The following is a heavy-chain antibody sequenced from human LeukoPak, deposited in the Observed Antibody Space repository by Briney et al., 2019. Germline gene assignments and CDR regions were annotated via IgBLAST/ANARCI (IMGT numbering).Heavy chain of an antibody. Sequence: PSETLSLTCTVSGGSISSYYWSWIRQPPGKGLEWIGYIYYSGSTNYNPSLKSRVTISVDTSKNQFSLKLSSVTAADTAVYYCARDRGYCSGGSCYPQIDYWGQGTLVTVSS. CDR1: GGSISSYY. J-gene: IGHJ4*02. D-gene: IGHD2-15*01. CDR3: ARDRGYCSGGSCYPQIDY. V-gene: IGHV4-59*01. CDR2: IYYSGST.